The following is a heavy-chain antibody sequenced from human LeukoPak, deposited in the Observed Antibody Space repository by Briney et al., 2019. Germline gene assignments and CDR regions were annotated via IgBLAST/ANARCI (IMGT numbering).Heavy chain of an antibody. CDR3: AREKRRDSSGYTYFDY. D-gene: IGHD3-22*01. CDR1: GGSISSYY. CDR2: IFYSGST. J-gene: IGHJ4*02. Sequence: SETLSLTCTVSGGSISSYYWSWIRQPPGKGLEWIGYIFYSGSTNYNPSLESRVTISVDTSKNQFSLKLSSVTAADTAVYYCAREKRRDSSGYTYFDYWGQGTLVTVSS. V-gene: IGHV4-59*01.